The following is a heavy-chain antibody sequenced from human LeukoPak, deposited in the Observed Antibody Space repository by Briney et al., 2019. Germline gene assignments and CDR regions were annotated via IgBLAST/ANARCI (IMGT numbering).Heavy chain of an antibody. CDR3: AGDYCSTTSCRFDY. CDR1: GFTFSSYS. Sequence: GGSLRLSCAASGFTFSSYSMNWFRQAPGKGLEWVSYISSGSSIIYYADSEKGRFTISRDNAKNSLYLQMNSLRAEDTAVYYCAGDYCSTTSCRFDYWGQGTLVTVSS. CDR2: ISSGSSII. V-gene: IGHV3-48*01. J-gene: IGHJ4*02. D-gene: IGHD2-2*01.